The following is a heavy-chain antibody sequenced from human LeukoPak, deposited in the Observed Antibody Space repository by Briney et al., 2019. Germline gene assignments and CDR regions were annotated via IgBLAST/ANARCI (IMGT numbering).Heavy chain of an antibody. CDR2: ISYDGSNK. Sequence: GGSLRLSCAASGLTFSSYGMHWVRQAPGKGLEWVAVISYDGSNKYYADSVKGRFTISRDNSKNTLYLQMNSLRAEDTAVYYCARGGSWLKTAPFDYWGQGTLVTVSS. CDR3: ARGGSWLKTAPFDY. CDR1: GLTFSSYG. J-gene: IGHJ4*02. D-gene: IGHD3-22*01. V-gene: IGHV3-30*03.